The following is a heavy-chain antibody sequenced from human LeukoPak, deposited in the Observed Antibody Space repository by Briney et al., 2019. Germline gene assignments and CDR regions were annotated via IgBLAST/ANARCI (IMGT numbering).Heavy chain of an antibody. CDR2: ISSSSSTI. D-gene: IGHD3-22*01. CDR3: ARDMTYYYDSSGYYSGGYYFDY. J-gene: IGHJ4*02. Sequence: GGSLRLSCAASGFTFSSHGMNWVRQAPGKGLEWISYISSSSSTIYYADSVKGRFTISRDNAKNSLYLQMNSLRAEDTAVYYCARDMTYYYDSSGYYSGGYYFDYWGQGTLVTVSS. CDR1: GFTFSSHG. V-gene: IGHV3-48*04.